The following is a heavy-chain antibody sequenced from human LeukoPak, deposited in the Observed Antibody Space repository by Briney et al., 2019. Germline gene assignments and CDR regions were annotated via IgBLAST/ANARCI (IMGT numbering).Heavy chain of an antibody. CDR3: ARDSGELLWFGELLTAVDY. Sequence: GGSLRLSCAASGFTFSSYWMSWVRQAPGKGLEWVANIKQDGSEKYYVDSVKGRFTISRDNAKNSLYPQMNSLRAEDTAVYYCARDSGELLWFGELLTAVDYWGQGTLVTVSS. V-gene: IGHV3-7*01. J-gene: IGHJ4*02. CDR2: IKQDGSEK. CDR1: GFTFSSYW. D-gene: IGHD3-10*01.